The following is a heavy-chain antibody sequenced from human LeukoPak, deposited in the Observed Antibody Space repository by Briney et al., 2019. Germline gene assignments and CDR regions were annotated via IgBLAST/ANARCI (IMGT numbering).Heavy chain of an antibody. V-gene: IGHV3-74*01. CDR3: AKAGGYYGSGSYSAPDY. CDR1: GFTSSTYW. Sequence: GGSLRLSCAASGFTSSTYWMHWVRQSPGKGLVWVSRINMDGTTISYAGSVEGRFTISRDNTKNTLYLQMNSLRAEDTAVYYCAKAGGYYGSGSYSAPDYWGQGTLVTVSS. CDR2: INMDGTTI. D-gene: IGHD3-10*01. J-gene: IGHJ4*02.